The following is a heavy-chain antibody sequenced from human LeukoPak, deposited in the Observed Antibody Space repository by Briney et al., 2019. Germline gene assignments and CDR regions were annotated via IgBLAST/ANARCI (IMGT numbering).Heavy chain of an antibody. D-gene: IGHD3-16*02. Sequence: GGSLRLSCAASGFTVSSNYMSWVRQAPGKGLEWVSVIYSGGSTYYADSVKGRFTISRDNSKNTLYFQMNSLRAEDTAVYYCARDNDYVWGSYRYHPFGYWGQGTLVTVSS. J-gene: IGHJ4*02. CDR3: ARDNDYVWGSYRYHPFGY. CDR1: GFTVSSNY. V-gene: IGHV3-53*01. CDR2: IYSGGST.